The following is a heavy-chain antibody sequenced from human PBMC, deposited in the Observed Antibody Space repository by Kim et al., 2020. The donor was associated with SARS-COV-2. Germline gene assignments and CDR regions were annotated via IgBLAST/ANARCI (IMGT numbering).Heavy chain of an antibody. Sequence: GGSLRLSCAASGFTFGNHSMHWVRQAPGKGLEWVSGISWNSGNINYADSVEGRFIISRDNAENSVFLEMNSLRTEDTALYYCARDVEARPSYWYLDLWGR. D-gene: IGHD6-6*01. CDR2: ISWNSGNI. J-gene: IGHJ2*01. CDR1: GFTFGNHS. CDR3: ARDVEARPSYWYLDL. V-gene: IGHV3-9*01.